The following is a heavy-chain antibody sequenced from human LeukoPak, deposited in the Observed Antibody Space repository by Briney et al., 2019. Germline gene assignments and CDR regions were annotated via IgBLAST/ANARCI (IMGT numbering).Heavy chain of an antibody. CDR2: IWYDGSNK. V-gene: IGHV3-33*03. D-gene: IGHD2-15*01. Sequence: AGGSLRLSCAASGFTFSSYGMHWVRQAPGKGLEWVAVIWYDGSNKYYADSVKGRFTISRDNAKNSLYLQMNSLRAEDTAVYYCAARPGYCSGGSCYSGPFDYWGQGTLVTVSS. CDR1: GFTFSSYG. J-gene: IGHJ4*02. CDR3: AARPGYCSGGSCYSGPFDY.